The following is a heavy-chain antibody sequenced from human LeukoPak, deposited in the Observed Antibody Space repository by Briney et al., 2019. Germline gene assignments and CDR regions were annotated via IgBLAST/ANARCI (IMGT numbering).Heavy chain of an antibody. CDR2: IIPIFDTS. J-gene: IGHJ5*02. CDR3: ARLKRGIGAAGTSLRGWFDP. V-gene: IGHV1-69*13. Sequence: SVKVSCKASGYTFTGYYMHWVRQAPGQGLEWMGGIIPIFDTSNYAQKFQGRVTFTSDDSTSTAYMELSSLRSEDTAVYYCARLKRGIGAAGTSLRGWFDPWGQGTLVTVSS. CDR1: GYTFTGYY. D-gene: IGHD6-13*01.